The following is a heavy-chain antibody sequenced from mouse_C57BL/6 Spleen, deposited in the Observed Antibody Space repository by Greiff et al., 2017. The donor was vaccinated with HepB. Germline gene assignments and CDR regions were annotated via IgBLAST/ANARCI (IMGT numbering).Heavy chain of an antibody. J-gene: IGHJ3*01. V-gene: IGHV5-17*01. Sequence: EVQLQESGGGLVKPGGSLKLSCAASGFTFSDYGMHWVRQAPEKGLEWVAYISSGSSTIYYADTVKGRFTISRDNAKNTLFLQMTSLRSEDTAMYYCATLYDYAWFAYWGQGTLVTVSA. D-gene: IGHD2-4*01. CDR1: GFTFSDYG. CDR2: ISSGSSTI. CDR3: ATLYDYAWFAY.